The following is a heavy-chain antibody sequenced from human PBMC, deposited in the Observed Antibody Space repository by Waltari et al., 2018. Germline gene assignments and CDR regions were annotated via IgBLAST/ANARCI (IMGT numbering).Heavy chain of an antibody. D-gene: IGHD6-13*01. J-gene: IGHJ4*02. CDR2: VYTSGST. Sequence: QVQLQESGPGLVKPSATLSPTCTVPGGSISGYSWSWIRQPAGKGLEWIGRVYTSGSTYYNPSLKSRVTMSVDTSKNQFSLKLSSVTAADTAVYYCAREGQQLVTFDYWGQGTLVTVSS. CDR1: GGSISGYS. CDR3: AREGQQLVTFDY. V-gene: IGHV4-4*07.